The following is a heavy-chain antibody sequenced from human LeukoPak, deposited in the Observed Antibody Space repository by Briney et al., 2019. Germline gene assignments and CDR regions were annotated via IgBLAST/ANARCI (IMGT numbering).Heavy chain of an antibody. D-gene: IGHD3-16*01. CDR1: GYTLTRYY. Sequence: ASVKVSCKASGYTLTRYYMHWVRQAPGQGLEWMGIIDPSGGSKSYAQKFQGRVTMTRDTSTSTVYMELSSLRSEDTAVYYCARLGVHNAFDIWGQGTMVTVSS. J-gene: IGHJ3*02. V-gene: IGHV1-46*01. CDR2: IDPSGGSK. CDR3: ARLGVHNAFDI.